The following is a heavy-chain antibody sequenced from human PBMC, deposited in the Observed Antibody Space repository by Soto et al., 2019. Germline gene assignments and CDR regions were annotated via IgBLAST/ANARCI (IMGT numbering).Heavy chain of an antibody. CDR1: GYTFASYA. CDR2: VNAGNGNT. V-gene: IGHV1-3*01. D-gene: IGHD2-2*02. Sequence: ASVKVSCKASGYTFASYAMHWVRQAPGQRLEWMGWVNAGNGNTKYSQKFQGRVTITRDTSASTAYMELSSLRSEDTAVYYCASAYCSSTSCYTWWFDPWGQGTLVTVSS. J-gene: IGHJ5*02. CDR3: ASAYCSSTSCYTWWFDP.